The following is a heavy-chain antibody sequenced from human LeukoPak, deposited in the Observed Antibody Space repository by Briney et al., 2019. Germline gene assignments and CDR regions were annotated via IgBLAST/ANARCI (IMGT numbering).Heavy chain of an antibody. V-gene: IGHV1-2*02. CDR1: GYTFTGYY. CDR3: AADPSATTWVTTSYAFDI. CDR2: INPNSGGT. Sequence: ASVKVSCKASGYTFTGYYMHWVRQAPGQGLEWMGWINPNSGGTNYAQKLQGRVTMTTDTSTSTAYMELSSLRSEDTAVYYCAADPSATTWVTTSYAFDIWGQGTMVTVSS. J-gene: IGHJ3*02. D-gene: IGHD4-17*01.